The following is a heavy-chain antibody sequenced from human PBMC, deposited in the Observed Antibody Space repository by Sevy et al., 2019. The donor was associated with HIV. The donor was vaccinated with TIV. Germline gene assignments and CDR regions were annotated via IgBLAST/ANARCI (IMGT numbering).Heavy chain of an antibody. Sequence: SQTLSLTCAISGDSVSSNSAAWNWIRQSPSRGLEWLGRTYYRSKWYNDYAVSVKSRITINPDTSKNQVSLQLNSVTPEDTAVYYCARDWQVFVGATTHYYYYYGMDVWGQGTTVTVSS. V-gene: IGHV6-1*01. CDR3: ARDWQVFVGATTHYYYYYGMDV. CDR1: GDSVSSNSAA. D-gene: IGHD1-26*01. J-gene: IGHJ6*02. CDR2: TYYRSKWYN.